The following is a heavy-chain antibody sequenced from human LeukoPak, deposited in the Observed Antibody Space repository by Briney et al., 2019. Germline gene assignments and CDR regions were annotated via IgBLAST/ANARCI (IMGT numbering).Heavy chain of an antibody. CDR2: IIPIFGTA. CDR1: GGTFSSYA. V-gene: IGHV1-69*13. CDR3: ARWASRQKDY. J-gene: IGHJ4*02. Sequence: GASVKVSCKASGGTFSSYAISWVRQAPGQGLEWMGGIIPIFGTANYAQKFQGRVTITADESTSTAYVELSSLRSEDTAVYYCARWASRQKDYWGQGTLVTVSS.